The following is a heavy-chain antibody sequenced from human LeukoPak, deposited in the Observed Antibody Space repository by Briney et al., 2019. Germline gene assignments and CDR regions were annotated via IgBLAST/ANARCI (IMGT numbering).Heavy chain of an antibody. CDR1: GYTFTVYY. D-gene: IGHD5-24*01. CDR3: ARDLITERWLQNV. Sequence: ASVKVSCKASGYTFTVYYMHWVRQAPGQGLEWMGWINPNSGGTNYAQKFQGRVTMTRDTSISTAYMELSRLRSDDTAVYYCARDLITERWLQNVWGQGTLVTVSS. CDR2: INPNSGGT. V-gene: IGHV1-2*02. J-gene: IGHJ4*02.